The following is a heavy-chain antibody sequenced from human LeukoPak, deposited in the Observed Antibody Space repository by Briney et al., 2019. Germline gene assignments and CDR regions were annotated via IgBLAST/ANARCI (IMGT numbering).Heavy chain of an antibody. J-gene: IGHJ4*02. V-gene: IGHV1-46*01. CDR3: ARDWLSTGNDY. CDR2: INPSGGST. D-gene: IGHD5/OR15-5a*01. CDR1: GYTFTSYY. Sequence: ASVKVSCKASGYTFTSYYMHWVRQAPGQGLEWMGVINPSGGSTSYAQKFQGRVTMTRDTSTSTVYMELSGLRSEDTAVYYCARDWLSTGNDYWGQGTLVTVSS.